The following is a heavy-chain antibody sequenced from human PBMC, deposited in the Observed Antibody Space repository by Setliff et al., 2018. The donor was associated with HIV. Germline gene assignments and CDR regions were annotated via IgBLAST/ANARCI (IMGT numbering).Heavy chain of an antibody. Sequence: GGSLRLSCAASGFIFSTYGMNWVRQAPGKGLEWVSTVYGDGRTFYADSAQGRFTISRDNSNNILFLQMNSLLAEDTAVYYCAKGVKFLDPWGQGTLVTVSS. J-gene: IGHJ5*02. D-gene: IGHD3-16*01. CDR1: GFIFSTYG. V-gene: IGHV3-53*01. CDR3: AKGVKFLDP. CDR2: VYGDGRT.